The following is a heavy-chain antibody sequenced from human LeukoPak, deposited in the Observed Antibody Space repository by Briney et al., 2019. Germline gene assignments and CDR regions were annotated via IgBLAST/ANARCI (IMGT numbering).Heavy chain of an antibody. J-gene: IGHJ3*02. CDR2: ISGSGDST. Sequence: GGSLRLSCAASGLTLTDYAMSWVRQAPGKGLEWVSGISGSGDSTYYADSVKGRYTISRDNSKNTLSLQMNSLRAEDTAVYYCAKVLVHILGANHDAFHMWGRGTMVTVSS. CDR1: GLTLTDYA. CDR3: AKVLVHILGANHDAFHM. D-gene: IGHD1-26*01. V-gene: IGHV3-23*01.